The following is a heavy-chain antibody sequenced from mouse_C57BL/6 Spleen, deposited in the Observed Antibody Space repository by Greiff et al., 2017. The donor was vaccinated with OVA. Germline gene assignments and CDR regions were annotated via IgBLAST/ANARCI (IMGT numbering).Heavy chain of an antibody. V-gene: IGHV1-55*01. D-gene: IGHD1-1*01. Sequence: QVQLQQPGAELVKPGASVKMSCKASGYTFTSYWITWVKQRPGQGLEWIGDIYPGSGSTNYNEKFKSKATLTVDTSSSTAYMQLSSLTSEDSAVYYCARREITTVEMDYWGQGTSVTVSS. CDR3: ARREITTVEMDY. J-gene: IGHJ4*01. CDR2: IYPGSGST. CDR1: GYTFTSYW.